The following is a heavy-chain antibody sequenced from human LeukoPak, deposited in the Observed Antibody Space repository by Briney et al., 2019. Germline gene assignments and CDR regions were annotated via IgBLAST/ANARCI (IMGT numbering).Heavy chain of an antibody. V-gene: IGHV1-69*05. D-gene: IGHD2-21*02. Sequence: ASVKVSCKASGCTFSSYAISWLRQAPGQGLEWMGRIIPIFGTANYAQKFQGRVTITTDESTSTAYMELSSLRSEDTAVYYCAAECGGDCYSGWFDPWGQGTLVTVSS. J-gene: IGHJ5*02. CDR2: IIPIFGTA. CDR3: AAECGGDCYSGWFDP. CDR1: GCTFSSYA.